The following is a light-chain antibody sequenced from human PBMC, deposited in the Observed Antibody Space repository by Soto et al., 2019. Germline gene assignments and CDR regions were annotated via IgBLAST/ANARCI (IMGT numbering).Light chain of an antibody. V-gene: IGKV3-20*01. J-gene: IGKJ1*01. CDR1: QSVSSSY. CDR2: DAS. CDR3: QQYNSYPWT. Sequence: EIVLTQSPGTLSLSPGERATLSCRASQSVSSSYLAWYQQKPGQAPRLLIYDASNRATGIPARFSGSGSGTDFTLTISSLEPEDFATYYCQQYNSYPWTFGQGTKV.